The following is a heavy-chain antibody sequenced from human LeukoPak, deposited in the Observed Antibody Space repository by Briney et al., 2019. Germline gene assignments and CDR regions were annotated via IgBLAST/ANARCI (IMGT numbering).Heavy chain of an antibody. CDR2: IYYSGST. CDR3: ARDPSGYFNY. Sequence: SETLSLTCTVSGGSISSYYWSWLRQPPGKGLEWIGNIYYSGSTDYTPSLKSRVTISVDTSKNQFSLKLSSMTAADTAVYYCARDPSGYFNYWGQGTLATVSS. D-gene: IGHD3-22*01. J-gene: IGHJ4*02. CDR1: GGSISSYY. V-gene: IGHV4-59*01.